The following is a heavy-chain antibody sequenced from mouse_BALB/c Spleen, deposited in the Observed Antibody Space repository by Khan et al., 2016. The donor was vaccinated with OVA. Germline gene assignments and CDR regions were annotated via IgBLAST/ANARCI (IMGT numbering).Heavy chain of an antibody. D-gene: IGHD1-1*01. J-gene: IGHJ2*01. CDR2: INPHIGET. CDR3: ARIYGSDFDY. Sequence: EVQLQESGPELVKPGASVKISCKASGYSFTGYFIHWVMQSHGKSLEWIGRINPHIGETFYNQKFRGKATLTVDESSSTAHMELRSLASEDSVVYFCARIYGSDFDYWGQGTTLTVSS. V-gene: IGHV1-20*02. CDR1: GYSFTGYF.